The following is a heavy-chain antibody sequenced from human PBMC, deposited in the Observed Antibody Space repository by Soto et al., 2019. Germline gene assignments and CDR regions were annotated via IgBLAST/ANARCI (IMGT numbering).Heavy chain of an antibody. J-gene: IGHJ6*02. Sequence: ASVKVSCKASGGTFSSFTISWVRQAPGRGLEWMGGIIPIYGTANYAQKFQGRVTITADASTRTAYMELSSLRSEDTAVYYCAKDRRADWESYYYYAMDVWGQGTTVTVSS. CDR2: IIPIYGTA. CDR3: AKDRRADWESYYYYAMDV. D-gene: IGHD1-26*01. CDR1: GGTFSSFT. V-gene: IGHV1-69*13.